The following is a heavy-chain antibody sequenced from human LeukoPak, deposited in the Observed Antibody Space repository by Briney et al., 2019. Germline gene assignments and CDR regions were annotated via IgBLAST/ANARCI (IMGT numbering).Heavy chain of an antibody. V-gene: IGHV5-51*01. CDR2: IYPGDSDT. J-gene: IGHJ4*02. CDR1: GYSFTSYW. CDR3: ARGGALAVAGTLLFDY. D-gene: IGHD6-19*01. Sequence: GESLKISCKGSGYSFTSYWIGWVRQMPGKGLEWMGIIYPGDSDTRYSPSFQGQVTISADKSISTAYLQWSSLKASDTAMYYCARGGALAVAGTLLFDYWGQGTLVTVSS.